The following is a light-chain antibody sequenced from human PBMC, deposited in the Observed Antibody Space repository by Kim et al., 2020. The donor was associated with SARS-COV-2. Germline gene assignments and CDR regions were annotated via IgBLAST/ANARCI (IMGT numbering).Light chain of an antibody. CDR3: QQYGASSLT. V-gene: IGKV3-20*01. Sequence: EIVLTQSPSTLSLSPGERATLSCRASQSVSNSRLAWYQQKPGQAPRLLIYDASSRATGITDRFSGSGSGTDFTLTISRLEPEDFAVYYCQQYGASSLTFAGGTKLNIK. CDR2: DAS. J-gene: IGKJ4*01. CDR1: QSVSNSR.